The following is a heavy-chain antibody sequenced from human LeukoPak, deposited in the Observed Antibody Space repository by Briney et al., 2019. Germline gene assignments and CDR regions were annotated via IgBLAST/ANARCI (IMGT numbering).Heavy chain of an antibody. V-gene: IGHV4-30-2*01. D-gene: IGHD3-10*01. Sequence: SETLSLTCAVSGGSISSGSYSWNWIRQPPGTGLEWIGYIYHSGNTYYTPSLKGRVTMSVDRSKNQFSLNLSSVTAADTAVYFCAREASGYFDYWGQGTLVTVSS. CDR1: GGSISSGSYS. CDR2: IYHSGNT. J-gene: IGHJ4*02. CDR3: AREASGYFDY.